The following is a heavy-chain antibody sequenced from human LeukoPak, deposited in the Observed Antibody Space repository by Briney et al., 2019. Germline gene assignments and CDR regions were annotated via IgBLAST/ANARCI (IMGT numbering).Heavy chain of an antibody. CDR1: GGSISSSLW. CDR3: ERAWFYLDSDTYKECLDP. D-gene: IGHD2-2*03. J-gene: IGHJ5*02. Sequence: SETLSLTCAVSGGSISSSLWWWCGRPPAGKGLEWGGEIYHSGSTNYNPYLRSRVTISVDKSNNQFSLKLSSVTAADTAVYYCERAWFYLDSDTYKECLDPWGQGTLVTVPS. V-gene: IGHV4-4*02. CDR2: IYHSGST.